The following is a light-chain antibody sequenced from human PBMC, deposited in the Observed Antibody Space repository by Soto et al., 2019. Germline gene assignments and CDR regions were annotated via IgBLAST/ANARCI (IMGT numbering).Light chain of an antibody. V-gene: IGKV3-15*01. CDR1: QSVGSN. CDR3: QQYKNWPPVT. CDR2: AAS. J-gene: IGKJ4*01. Sequence: ETVMTQSPATLSVSPGESATLSCRASQSVGSNSAWYQQKPGQAPRLLIYAASTRATGIPARFSGSGSGTEFTLTISSLQSEDFALYYCQQYKNWPPVTFGGGTRWIS.